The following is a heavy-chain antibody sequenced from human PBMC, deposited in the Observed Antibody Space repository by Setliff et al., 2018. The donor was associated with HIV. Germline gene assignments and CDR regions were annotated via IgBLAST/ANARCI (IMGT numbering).Heavy chain of an antibody. V-gene: IGHV3-30*04. J-gene: IGHJ5*01. CDR3: AKDHAYCSGVNCYSGGWFDS. CDR1: GLTFSIYA. Sequence: PGGSLRLSCAASGLTFSIYAMHWVRRAPGKGLEWVAGTSYDGSNKYYADSVKGRFTISRDNSKNTLYLQMNSLRVEDTAVYYCAKDHAYCSGVNCYSGGWFDSWGQGTLVTVS. CDR2: TSYDGSNK. D-gene: IGHD2-15*01.